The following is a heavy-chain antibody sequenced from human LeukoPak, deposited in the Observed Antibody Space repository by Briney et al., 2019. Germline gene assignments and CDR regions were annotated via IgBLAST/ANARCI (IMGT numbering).Heavy chain of an antibody. Sequence: ASVKVSCKASGYTFTSYYMHWVRQAPGQGLEWMGIINPSGGSTSYAQKFQGRGTMTRDKSTSTVYMELSSLRSEDTAGYYCARGPPPRYSSGWYGWYFDLWGRGTLVTVSS. CDR1: GYTFTSYY. CDR2: INPSGGST. V-gene: IGHV1-46*01. D-gene: IGHD6-19*01. CDR3: ARGPPPRYSSGWYGWYFDL. J-gene: IGHJ2*01.